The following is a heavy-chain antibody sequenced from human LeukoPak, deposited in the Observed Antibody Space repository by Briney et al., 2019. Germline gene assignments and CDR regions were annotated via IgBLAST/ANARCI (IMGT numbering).Heavy chain of an antibody. J-gene: IGHJ6*03. CDR1: GFTFSSYS. D-gene: IGHD4-11*01. Sequence: GGSLRLSCAASGFTFSSYSMNWVRQAPGKGLEWVSSISGSVTYIYYADSVQGRFTISRDNAKNSLYLQINSMRAEDTAVYYCARVGYTNSFGYYYYYMDVWAKGTMVTVSS. V-gene: IGHV3-21*01. CDR3: ARVGYTNSFGYYYYYMDV. CDR2: ISGSVTYI.